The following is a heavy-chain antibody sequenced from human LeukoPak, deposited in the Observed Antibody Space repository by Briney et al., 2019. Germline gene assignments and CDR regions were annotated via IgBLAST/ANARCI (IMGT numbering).Heavy chain of an antibody. CDR1: GFPFDDFA. CDR3: ARNNDMDV. Sequence: GRSLRLSCAASGFPFDDFAMHWVRQAPGKGLEWVSGISWSTGTTGYATSVKGRFTISSDSARNSLYLQMNNLRAEDTALYYCARNNDMDVWGQGTTVIVSS. V-gene: IGHV3-9*01. D-gene: IGHD1/OR15-1a*01. CDR2: ISWSTGTT. J-gene: IGHJ6*02.